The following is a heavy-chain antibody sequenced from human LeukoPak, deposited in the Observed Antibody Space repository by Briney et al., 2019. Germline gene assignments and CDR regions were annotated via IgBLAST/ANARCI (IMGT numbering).Heavy chain of an antibody. CDR2: INQDGNEN. CDR3: TKGRSNHY. CDR1: GFSFSDFW. Sequence: GGSLRLSCAASGFSFSDFWMGWVRQAPGKGLEWVANINQDGNENYYVDSVKGRFTISRDNAKKSLYLQMNSLRAEDTAVYYCTKGRSNHYWGQGTLVTVST. J-gene: IGHJ4*02. D-gene: IGHD3-10*01. V-gene: IGHV3-7*01.